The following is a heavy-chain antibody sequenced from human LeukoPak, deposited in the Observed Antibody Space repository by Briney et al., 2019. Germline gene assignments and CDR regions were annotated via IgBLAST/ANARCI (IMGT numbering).Heavy chain of an antibody. V-gene: IGHV1-3*02. CDR2: TNGATGNT. CDR3: ARSPGGNARTWLDY. J-gene: IGHJ4*02. D-gene: IGHD4-23*01. Sequence: ASVKASCKASGYTFTNYALHWVRQAPGRSLEWMGWTNGATGNTRFSQDFQGRLTITIDTSASTGYVELSSLRSEDTAVYYCARSPGGNARTWLDYWGQGTLVTVSS. CDR1: GYTFTNYA.